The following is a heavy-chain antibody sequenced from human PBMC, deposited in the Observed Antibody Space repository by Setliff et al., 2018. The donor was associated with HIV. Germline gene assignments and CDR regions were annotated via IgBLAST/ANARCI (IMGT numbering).Heavy chain of an antibody. J-gene: IGHJ6*03. V-gene: IGHV4-4*07. D-gene: IGHD3-10*01. Sequence: SETLSLTCTVSGGSFSSYHWSWIRHRAGKGLEWIGHIYASGSTKYNPSLESRVTMSVDTSRTQFSLKLRSVTAADTAVYYCARVGASGVPSTMDYYYYTDVWGKGTTVTVSS. CDR3: ARVGASGVPSTMDYYYYTDV. CDR1: GGSFSSYH. CDR2: IYASGST.